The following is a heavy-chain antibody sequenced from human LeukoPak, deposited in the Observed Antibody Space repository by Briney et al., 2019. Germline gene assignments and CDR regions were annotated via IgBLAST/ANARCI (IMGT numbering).Heavy chain of an antibody. D-gene: IGHD5-24*01. CDR2: IIGTGDST. Sequence: GGSLRLSCAASLFTLSAHGMSWVRQAPGKGLEWVSGIIGTGDSTFYADPVKGRFTISRDNSRNTLYLHTSSCRVDDTAVYYWASLYNDYGDYWGQGALVTVSS. J-gene: IGHJ4*02. CDR3: ASLYNDYGDY. V-gene: IGHV3-23*01. CDR1: LFTLSAHG.